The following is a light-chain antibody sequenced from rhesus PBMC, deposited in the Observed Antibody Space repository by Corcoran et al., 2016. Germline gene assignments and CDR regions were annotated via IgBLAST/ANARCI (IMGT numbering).Light chain of an antibody. Sequence: DIQMTQSPSALSVSVGDRVTISCRASQNIYSNLAWYQQKPGKAPKLLIYAASSLQTGIPSRFSGSGYWTDFTLTISSLQPEDSAAYYCQHYYANPYSFGQGTKVEIK. CDR1: QNIYSN. J-gene: IGKJ2*01. CDR3: QHYYANPYS. V-gene: IGKV1S12*01. CDR2: AAS.